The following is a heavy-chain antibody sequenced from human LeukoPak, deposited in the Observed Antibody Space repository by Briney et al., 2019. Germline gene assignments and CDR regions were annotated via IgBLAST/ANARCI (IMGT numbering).Heavy chain of an antibody. CDR1: GFTFSSYS. CDR3: ARDAPGGSSWYLYGGYFDY. D-gene: IGHD6-13*01. CDR2: ISSSSSYI. J-gene: IGHJ4*02. Sequence: GGSLRLSCAASGFTFSSYSMNWVRQAPGKGLEWVSSISSSSSYIYYADSVKGRFTISRDNAKNSLYLQMNSLRAEDTAVYYCARDAPGGSSWYLYGGYFDYWGQGTLVTVSS. V-gene: IGHV3-21*01.